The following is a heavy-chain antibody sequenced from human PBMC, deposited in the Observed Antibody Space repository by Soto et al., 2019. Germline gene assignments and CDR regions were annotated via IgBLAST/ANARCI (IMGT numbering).Heavy chain of an antibody. D-gene: IGHD5-18*01. CDR2: IYYSGST. V-gene: IGHV4-31*03. Sequence: QVQLQESGPGLVKPSQTLSLTCTVSGGSISSGGYYWSWIRQHPGKGLEWIGYIYYSGSTYYNPSRKSRVTISVATSKSPVSLKLSSVTAADTAVYYCASRGYSYGFSLGMDVWGQGTTVTVSS. CDR3: ASRGYSYGFSLGMDV. CDR1: GGSISSGGYY. J-gene: IGHJ6*02.